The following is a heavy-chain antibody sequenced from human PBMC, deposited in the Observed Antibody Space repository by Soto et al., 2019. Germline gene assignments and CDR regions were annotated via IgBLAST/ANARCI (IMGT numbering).Heavy chain of an antibody. Sequence: ASVKVSCKASGYTFTSYDINWVRLATGQGLEWMGWMNPNSGNAAYAQKFQGRVTMTRNTSISTAYMELRSLRSDDTAVYYCARIGGYGYYFDYWGQGTLVTVSS. CDR3: ARIGGYGYYFDY. J-gene: IGHJ4*02. CDR2: MNPNSGNA. CDR1: GYTFTSYD. D-gene: IGHD3-22*01. V-gene: IGHV1-8*01.